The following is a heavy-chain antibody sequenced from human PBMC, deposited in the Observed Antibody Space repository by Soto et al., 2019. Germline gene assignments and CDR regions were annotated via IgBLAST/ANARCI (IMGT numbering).Heavy chain of an antibody. CDR1: GGTFSSYA. J-gene: IGHJ2*01. Sequence: SVKVSCKASGGTFSSYAISWVRQAPGQGLEWMGGIIPIFGTANYAQKFQGRVTITADESTSTAYMELSSLRSEDTAVYYCRYYYDSSGSFRDFDLWGRGTLVTAPQ. CDR2: IIPIFGTA. CDR3: RYYYDSSGSFRDFDL. D-gene: IGHD3-22*01. V-gene: IGHV1-69*13.